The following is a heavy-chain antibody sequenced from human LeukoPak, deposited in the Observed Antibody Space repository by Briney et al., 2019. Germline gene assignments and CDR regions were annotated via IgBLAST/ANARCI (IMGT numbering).Heavy chain of an antibody. V-gene: IGHV3-7*01. D-gene: IGHD6-6*01. CDR2: IKQDGSEK. Sequence: GGSLRLSCAASGFTFSNYWMSWVRQAPGKGLEWVANIKQDGSEKYYVDSVKGRFTISRDNAKNSLYLQMNTLRAKDTAVYYCVRDPLAAHLILDFWGQGTLVTVSS. J-gene: IGHJ4*02. CDR1: GFTFSNYW. CDR3: VRDPLAAHLILDF.